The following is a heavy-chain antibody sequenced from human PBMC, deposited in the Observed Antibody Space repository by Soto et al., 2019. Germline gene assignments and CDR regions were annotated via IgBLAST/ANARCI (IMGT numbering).Heavy chain of an antibody. D-gene: IGHD2-15*01. Sequence: ESGPTLVNPTQTLTLTCRFSGFSLSTSGVGVGWIRQPPGKALEWLALIYWDDDKRYSPSLKRRLTIPKDPSKNQVVLTMTNMDPVDRATYHCAHIRIIEGFARWGQGTRVTVS. CDR1: GFSLSTSGVG. V-gene: IGHV2-5*02. J-gene: IGHJ4*02. CDR2: IYWDDDK. CDR3: AHIRIIEGFAR.